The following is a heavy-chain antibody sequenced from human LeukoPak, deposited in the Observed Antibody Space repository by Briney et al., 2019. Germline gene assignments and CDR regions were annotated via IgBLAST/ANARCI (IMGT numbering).Heavy chain of an antibody. J-gene: IGHJ4*02. Sequence: GGSLRLSCAASGFTVSNNYISWVRQAPGKGLEWVSVIYSAGTTYYADSVKGRFTISRDSSKNTLYLQMNSLRAEDTAVYYCASPKVLGYCSGGSCSSINDYWGQGTLVTVSS. D-gene: IGHD2-15*01. V-gene: IGHV3-66*01. CDR2: IYSAGTT. CDR3: ASPKVLGYCSGGSCSSINDY. CDR1: GFTVSNNY.